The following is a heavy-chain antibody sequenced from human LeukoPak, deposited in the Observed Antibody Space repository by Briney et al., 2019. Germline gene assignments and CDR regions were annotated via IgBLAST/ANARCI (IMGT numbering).Heavy chain of an antibody. CDR1: GFTFSSYV. Sequence: GGSLRLSCAASGFTFSSYVMHWVRQAPGKGLEWVAFIRYDGSNKYYADSVKGRFTISRDNSKNTLYLQMNSLRAEDTAVYYCAKVAGDYYGSGKHYYFDYWGQGTLVTVSS. CDR3: AKVAGDYYGSGKHYYFDY. D-gene: IGHD3-10*01. CDR2: IRYDGSNK. V-gene: IGHV3-30*02. J-gene: IGHJ4*02.